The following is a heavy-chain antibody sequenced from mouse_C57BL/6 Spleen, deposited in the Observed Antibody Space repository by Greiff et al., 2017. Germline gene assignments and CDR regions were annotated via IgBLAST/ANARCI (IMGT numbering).Heavy chain of an antibody. CDR3: ASWERDYFDF. Sequence: QVQLQQSGPELVKPGASVKISCKASGYSFTSYYIHWVKQRPGQGLEWIGWIYPGSGNTKYNEKFKGKATLTADTSSSTAYMQLSSLTSEDSAVYYCASWERDYFDFWGQGTTLTVSS. CDR1: GYSFTSYY. CDR2: IYPGSGNT. J-gene: IGHJ2*01. D-gene: IGHD4-1*01. V-gene: IGHV1-66*01.